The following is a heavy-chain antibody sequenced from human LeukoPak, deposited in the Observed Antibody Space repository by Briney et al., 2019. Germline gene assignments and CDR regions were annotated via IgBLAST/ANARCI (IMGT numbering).Heavy chain of an antibody. CDR2: INPSSVAT. CDR3: ARGYYDSSDFEYFQH. J-gene: IGHJ1*01. Sequence: ASVKVSCKASGYTFTDYYMHWVRQAPGQGLEWIAWINPSSVATNYAQKFQGRVNMTRDTSISTAYMELSRLRSDDTAVYYCARGYYDSSDFEYFQHWGQGTLVTVSS. V-gene: IGHV1-2*02. D-gene: IGHD3-22*01. CDR1: GYTFTDYY.